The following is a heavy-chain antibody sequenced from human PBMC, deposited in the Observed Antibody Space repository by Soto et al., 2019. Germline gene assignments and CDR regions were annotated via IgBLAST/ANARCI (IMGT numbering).Heavy chain of an antibody. J-gene: IGHJ6*02. Sequence: PGGSLRLSCAASGFTFSTFAMHWVRQAPGKGLEWVAVIWYDGNVKYYADSVKGRFTVSRDNSKSTLYLQVNSLRADDTAVYYCAKEIKPNSMDVCGQGTTVTVSS. CDR1: GFTFSTFA. CDR3: AKEIKPNSMDV. V-gene: IGHV3-33*06. CDR2: IWYDGNVK.